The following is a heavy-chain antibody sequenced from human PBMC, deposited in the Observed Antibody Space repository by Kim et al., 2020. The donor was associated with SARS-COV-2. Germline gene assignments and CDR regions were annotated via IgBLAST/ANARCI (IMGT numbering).Heavy chain of an antibody. Sequence: PSLKSRVTTSVDTSNNQFSLKLSSVTAADTAGYYCARDTPGDYYYYGMDVWGQGTTVTVSS. J-gene: IGHJ6*02. V-gene: IGHV4-4*07. D-gene: IGHD3-10*01. CDR3: ARDTPGDYYYYGMDV.